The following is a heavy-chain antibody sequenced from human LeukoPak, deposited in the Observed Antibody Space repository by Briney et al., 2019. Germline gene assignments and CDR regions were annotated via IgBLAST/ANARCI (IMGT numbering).Heavy chain of an antibody. V-gene: IGHV3-21*01. CDR3: ARGYQRPDY. D-gene: IGHD2-2*01. Sequence: GGSLRLSCAASGFTFSTYTMNWVRQAPGKGLELVSSISSSSNNINYADSVKGRFTISRDNAMNSVHLQMNSLRVEDTAVYYCARGYQRPDYWGQGTLITVSS. CDR1: GFTFSTYT. CDR2: ISSSSNNI. J-gene: IGHJ4*02.